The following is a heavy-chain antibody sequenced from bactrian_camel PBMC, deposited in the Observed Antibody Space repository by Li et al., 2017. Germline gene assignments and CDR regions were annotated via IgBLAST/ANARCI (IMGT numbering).Heavy chain of an antibody. CDR1: GYFNSGNC. D-gene: IGHD2*01. CDR3: AAYGVSRCRVGVTRGRYLNY. Sequence: HVQLVESGGSAVQAGGSLRLSCAGSGYFNSGNCMAWFRQAPGQEREWVASIDDDGSTEYSDSVKGRFTISKDGAKPALYLQMDSLKPEDTATYFCAAYGVSRCRVGVTRGRYLNYWARGTQVTVS. V-gene: IGHV3S53*01. J-gene: IGHJ4*01. CDR2: IDDDGST.